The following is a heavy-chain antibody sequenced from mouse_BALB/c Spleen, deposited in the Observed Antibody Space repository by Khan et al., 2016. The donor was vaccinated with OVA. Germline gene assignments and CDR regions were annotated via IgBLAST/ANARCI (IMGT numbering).Heavy chain of an antibody. V-gene: IGHV1-7*01. D-gene: IGHD1-1*01. Sequence: QVQLKQSGAELAKPGASVKMSCKASGYTFTNYWIHWVKQRPGQGLAWIGYINPSTDYTEYNQKFKDKATLTADKSSSTAYMQLTSLTSEDSAVYYCVNHGSSSAWFTYWGQGTLVTVSA. J-gene: IGHJ3*01. CDR2: INPSTDYT. CDR1: GYTFTNYW. CDR3: VNHGSSSAWFTY.